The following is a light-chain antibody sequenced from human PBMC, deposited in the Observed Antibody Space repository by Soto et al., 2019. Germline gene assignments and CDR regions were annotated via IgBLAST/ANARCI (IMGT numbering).Light chain of an antibody. CDR1: QSVSSN. Sequence: EIVMTQSPATLSVSPGERATLSCRASQSVSSNLAWYQQKPGQAPRLLIYGASTGATGIPARFSGSGSGTEFTLTISSLQSEDFAVYYCQQYNTWLLFTFGPGTKVDIK. CDR2: GAS. CDR3: QQYNTWLLFT. V-gene: IGKV3-15*01. J-gene: IGKJ3*01.